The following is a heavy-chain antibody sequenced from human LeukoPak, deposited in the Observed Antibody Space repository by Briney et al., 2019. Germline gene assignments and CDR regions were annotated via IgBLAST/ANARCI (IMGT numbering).Heavy chain of an antibody. CDR3: ARASITMVRGFINDNYGMDV. CDR2: IYGSGNT. J-gene: IGHJ6*02. D-gene: IGHD3-10*01. CDR1: GGSISSYY. Sequence: SETLSLTCTVSGGSISSYYWSWIRQPAGKGLEWIGRIYGSGNTNYNPSLKSRVTMSVDMSKNQFSLKLSSVTAADTAVYYCARASITMVRGFINDNYGMDVWGQGTTVIVFS. V-gene: IGHV4-4*07.